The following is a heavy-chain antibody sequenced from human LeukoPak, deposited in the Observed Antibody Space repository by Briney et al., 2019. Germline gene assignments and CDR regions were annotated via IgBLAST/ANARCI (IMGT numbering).Heavy chain of an antibody. CDR3: AAWGLYNY. Sequence: GGSLRFSCAASGFTLSDYWMNWVRQAPGKGLEWVANINLHGSVKLHVDSVEGRFTISRDNAKNSLFLQMTSLKVEDTAVYYCAAWGLYNYWGQGTLVTVSS. D-gene: IGHD7-27*01. J-gene: IGHJ4*02. V-gene: IGHV3-7*01. CDR1: GFTLSDYW. CDR2: INLHGSVK.